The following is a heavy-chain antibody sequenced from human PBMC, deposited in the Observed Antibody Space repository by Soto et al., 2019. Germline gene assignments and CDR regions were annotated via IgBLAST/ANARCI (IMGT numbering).Heavy chain of an antibody. CDR1: GLTFSNYA. J-gene: IGHJ6*02. CDR2: ISYDGSDK. Sequence: HPGGSLRLSCAASGLTFSNYAMRWVRQAPGKGLEWVAVISYDGSDKYNANSVKGRFTISRDNSKNTLYLQMNSLRAEDTAVYYCARDTGPNGYNYYYFGMDVWGQGTTVTVSS. CDR3: ARDTGPNGYNYYYFGMDV. V-gene: IGHV3-30-3*01. D-gene: IGHD5-18*01.